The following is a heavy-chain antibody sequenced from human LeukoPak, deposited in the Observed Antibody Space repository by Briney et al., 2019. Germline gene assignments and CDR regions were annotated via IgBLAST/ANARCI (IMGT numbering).Heavy chain of an antibody. Sequence: GASVKVSCKASGGTFSSYAISWVRQAPGQGLEWMGEIIPIFGTANYAQKFHGRVTITADESTSTAYMELSSLRSEDTAVYYCARTYYYDSSGYYAGAFDIWGQGTMVTVSS. CDR1: GGTFSSYA. J-gene: IGHJ3*02. CDR3: ARTYYYDSSGYYAGAFDI. V-gene: IGHV1-69*13. CDR2: IIPIFGTA. D-gene: IGHD3-22*01.